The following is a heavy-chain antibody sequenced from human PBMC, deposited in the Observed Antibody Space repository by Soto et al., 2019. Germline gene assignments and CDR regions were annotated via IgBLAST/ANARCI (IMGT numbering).Heavy chain of an antibody. V-gene: IGHV1-18*04. D-gene: IGHD2-15*01. J-gene: IGHJ4*02. CDR1: GYTFTSYG. CDR3: ARAPSRHIVVVVAATLSFDY. CDR2: ISAYNGNT. Sequence: GASVKVSCKASGYTFTSYGISWVRQAPGQGLEWMGWISAYNGNTNYAQKLQGRVTMTTDTSTSTAYMELRSLRSDDTAVYYCARAPSRHIVVVVAATLSFDYWGQGTLVTVSS.